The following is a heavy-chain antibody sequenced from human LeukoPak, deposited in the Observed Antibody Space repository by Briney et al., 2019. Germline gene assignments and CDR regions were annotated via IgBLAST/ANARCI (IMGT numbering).Heavy chain of an antibody. J-gene: IGHJ3*02. CDR1: RFTFSDYY. CDR2: ISSSGSTI. Sequence: GGSLRLSCAACRFTFSDYYMSWIRQATGKGLEWVSYISSSGSTIYYADSVKGRFTISRDNAKNSLFLQMNSLRAEDTAVYYCASTYYYDSSGYDDAFDIWGQGTMVTVSS. CDR3: ASTYYYDSSGYDDAFDI. V-gene: IGHV3-11*01. D-gene: IGHD3-22*01.